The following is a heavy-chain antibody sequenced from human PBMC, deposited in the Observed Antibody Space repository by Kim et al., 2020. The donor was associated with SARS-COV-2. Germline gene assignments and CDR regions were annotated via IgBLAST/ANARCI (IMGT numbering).Heavy chain of an antibody. CDR2: IFLTGAT. CDR1: GDSPSSFY. Sequence: SETLSLTCSVSGDSPSSFYLSWIRQPPGQGLEWIASIFLTGATQYNPSLRSRLNISIDTSRGHFSLGLRSVTATDTAIYYCARHFTSSGPFFYLDYWGQG. CDR3: ARHFTSSGPFFYLDY. V-gene: IGHV4-59*08. J-gene: IGHJ4*02. D-gene: IGHD3-10*01.